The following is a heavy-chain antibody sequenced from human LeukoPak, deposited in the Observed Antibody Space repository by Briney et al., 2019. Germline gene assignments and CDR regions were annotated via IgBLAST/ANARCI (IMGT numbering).Heavy chain of an antibody. J-gene: IGHJ6*04. Sequence: GGSLRLSCAASGFTFTTYNMNWVRQAPGKGLEWVSYISSSGSTIYYADSVKGRFTISRDNAKNSLYLQMNSLRAEDTAVYYCAELGITMIGGVWGKGTTVTISS. CDR2: ISSSGSTI. D-gene: IGHD3-10*02. CDR3: AELGITMIGGV. V-gene: IGHV3-48*04. CDR1: GFTFTTYN.